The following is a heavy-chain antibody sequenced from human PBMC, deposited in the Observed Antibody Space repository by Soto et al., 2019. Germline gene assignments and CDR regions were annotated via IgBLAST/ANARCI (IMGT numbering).Heavy chain of an antibody. Sequence: WGSLRLSCTASGSGFTFRNYTLNWVRQAPGKGLEWVSSISSSSSYIYYADSLKGRFTISRDSAKNSLYLQMNSLRAEDTAVYYCTRTFDFWSGYYSPGQYYGMDVWGQGTTVTVSS. CDR3: TRTFDFWSGYYSPGQYYGMDV. J-gene: IGHJ6*02. D-gene: IGHD3-3*01. CDR1: GSGFTFRNYT. V-gene: IGHV3-21*01. CDR2: ISSSSSYI.